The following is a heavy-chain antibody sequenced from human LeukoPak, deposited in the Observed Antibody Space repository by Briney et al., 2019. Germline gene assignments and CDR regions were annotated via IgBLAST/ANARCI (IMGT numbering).Heavy chain of an antibody. CDR1: GFTFSSYG. J-gene: IGHJ4*02. CDR3: AREARVVTMIVVTKPAQFDY. CDR2: ISGSGGST. V-gene: IGHV3-23*01. Sequence: PGGTLRLSCAASGFTFSSYGMSWVRQAPGKGLEWVSAISGSGGSTYYADSVKGRFTISRDNSKNTLYLQMNSLRAEDTAVYYCAREARVVTMIVVTKPAQFDYWGQGTLVTVSS. D-gene: IGHD3-22*01.